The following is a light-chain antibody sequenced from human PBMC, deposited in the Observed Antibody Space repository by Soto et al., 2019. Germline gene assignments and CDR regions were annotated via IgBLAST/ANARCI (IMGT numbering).Light chain of an antibody. CDR3: MQYNKWPLRT. V-gene: IGKV3-15*01. Sequence: EIVMTQSPATLSVSPGERATLTCRASQGIYRNLAWYQQKPGQAPRLLIFDASARAPGTPARFSGSGSGTEFTLTINSLQSEDFGVYFCMQYNKWPLRTFGQGTKVDIK. CDR1: QGIYRN. J-gene: IGKJ1*01. CDR2: DAS.